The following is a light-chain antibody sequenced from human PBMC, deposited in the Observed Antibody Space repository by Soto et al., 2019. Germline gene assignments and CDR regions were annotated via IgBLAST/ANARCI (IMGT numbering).Light chain of an antibody. CDR3: QHYGGSWA. CDR2: DAS. V-gene: IGKV1-5*01. J-gene: IGKJ1*01. CDR1: QSISNR. Sequence: DIQMTQSPSTLSASVGDRATITCRASQSISNRLAWYHQKPAKAPKVLLYDASSLESGGPSRFSGSGSGKEFIPTISRLPTDFFANYCYQHYGGSWAFGQGTKVEMK.